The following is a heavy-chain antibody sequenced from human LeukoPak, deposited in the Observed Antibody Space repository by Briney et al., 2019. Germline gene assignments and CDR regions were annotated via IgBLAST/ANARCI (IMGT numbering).Heavy chain of an antibody. D-gene: IGHD4-23*01. V-gene: IGHV3-72*01. CDR3: VRLSGGGYLDY. Sequence: PGRSLRLSCAASGFTFSDHYVDWVRQAPGKGLEWVGRSRNKANSYTTEYAASVKGRCTVSRDESKNSLFLQINSLKTEDTAVYYCVRLSGGGYLDYWGQGALVTVSS. CDR2: SRNKANSYTT. J-gene: IGHJ4*02. CDR1: GFTFSDHY.